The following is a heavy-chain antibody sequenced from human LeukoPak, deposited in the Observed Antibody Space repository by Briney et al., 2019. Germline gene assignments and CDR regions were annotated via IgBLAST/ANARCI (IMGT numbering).Heavy chain of an antibody. V-gene: IGHV1-46*01. Sequence: ASVKVSCKASGYTFTSYYMHWVRQAPGQGLEWMGIINPSGGSTSYAQKFQGRVTMTRDMSTSTVYMELSSLRSEDTAVYYCASSPSGAYGSGSYFWDYWGQGTLVTVSS. CDR1: GYTFTSYY. CDR2: INPSGGST. CDR3: ASSPSGAYGSGSYFWDY. D-gene: IGHD3-10*01. J-gene: IGHJ4*02.